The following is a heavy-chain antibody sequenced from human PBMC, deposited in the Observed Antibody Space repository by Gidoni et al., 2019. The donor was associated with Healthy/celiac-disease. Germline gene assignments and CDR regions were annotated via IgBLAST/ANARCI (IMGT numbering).Heavy chain of an antibody. CDR3: ARRTDDYGMDV. J-gene: IGHJ6*02. Sequence: AASGFTFSSYGMPWVRQAPGKGLEWVAVIWYDGSNKYYADSVKGRFTISRDNSKNTLYLQMNSLRAEDTAVYYCARRTDDYGMDVWGQGTTVTVSS. CDR2: IWYDGSNK. V-gene: IGHV3-33*01. D-gene: IGHD3-3*01. CDR1: GFTFSSYG.